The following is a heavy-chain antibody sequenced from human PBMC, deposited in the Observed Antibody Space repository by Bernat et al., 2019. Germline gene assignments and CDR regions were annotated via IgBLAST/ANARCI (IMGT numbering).Heavy chain of an antibody. J-gene: IGHJ6*03. CDR1: GFTFDDYA. CDR3: TKELSAGERFHYMDV. D-gene: IGHD1-1*01. CDR2: ISWNSVTI. V-gene: IGHV3-9*01. Sequence: EVQLVESGGGLVQPGRSLRLSCAASGFTFDDYAMHWVRQAPGKGLEWVSGISWNSVTIGYADSVQGQFTISRDNAKNSLYLQMNSLRGEDTTVYCCTKELSAGERFHYMDVWGRGTTVTV.